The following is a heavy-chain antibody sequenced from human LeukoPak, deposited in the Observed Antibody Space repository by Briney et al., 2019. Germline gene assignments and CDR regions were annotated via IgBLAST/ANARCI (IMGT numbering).Heavy chain of an antibody. V-gene: IGHV1-69*04. D-gene: IGHD1-14*01. J-gene: IGHJ4*02. CDR3: ARDSPVGSEPFDY. CDR1: GGTFSSYA. Sequence: SVKVSCKASGGTFSSYAISWVRQAPGQGLEWMGRIIPILGIANYAQKFQGRVTITADKSTSTAYMELSSLRSEDTAVYYCARDSPVGSEPFDYWGQGTLVTVSS. CDR2: IIPILGIA.